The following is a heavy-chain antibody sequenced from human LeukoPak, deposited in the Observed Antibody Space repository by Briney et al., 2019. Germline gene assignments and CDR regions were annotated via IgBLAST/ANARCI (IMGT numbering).Heavy chain of an antibody. D-gene: IGHD3-22*01. CDR3: ARLPLSDSSGPGFDY. CDR1: GGTFSSYA. Sequence: ASVKVSCKASGGTFSSYAISWVRQAPGQGLEWMGGIIPIFGTANHAQKFQGRVTITTDESTSTAYMELSSLRSEDTAVYYCARLPLSDSSGPGFDYWGQGTRVTVSS. J-gene: IGHJ4*02. V-gene: IGHV1-69*05. CDR2: IIPIFGTA.